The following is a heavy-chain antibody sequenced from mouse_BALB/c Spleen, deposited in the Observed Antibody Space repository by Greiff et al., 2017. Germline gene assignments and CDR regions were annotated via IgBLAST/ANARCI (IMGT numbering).Heavy chain of an antibody. CDR3: ARLGYYGSSPAWFAY. V-gene: IGHV3-8*02. CDR2: ISYSGST. CDR1: GDSITSGY. Sequence: EVQLVESGPSLVKPSQTLSLTCSVTGDSITSGYWNWIRKFPGNKLEYMGYISYSGSTYYNPSLKSRISITRDTSKNQYYLQLNSVTTEDTATYYCARLGYYGSSPAWFAYWGQGTLVTVSA. J-gene: IGHJ3*01. D-gene: IGHD1-1*01.